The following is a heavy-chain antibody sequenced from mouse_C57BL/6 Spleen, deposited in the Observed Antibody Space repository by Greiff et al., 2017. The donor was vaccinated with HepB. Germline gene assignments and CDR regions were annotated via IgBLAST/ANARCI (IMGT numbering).Heavy chain of an antibody. J-gene: IGHJ4*01. V-gene: IGHV1-39*01. D-gene: IGHD2-4*01. CDR2: INPNYGTT. Sequence: EVQLVESGPELVKPGASVKISCKASGYSFTDYNMNWVKQSNGKSLEWIGVINPNYGTTSYNQKFKGKATLTVDQSSSTAYMQLNSLTSEDSAVYYCARMGAYDYDEDYAMDYWGQGTSVTVSS. CDR3: ARMGAYDYDEDYAMDY. CDR1: GYSFTDYN.